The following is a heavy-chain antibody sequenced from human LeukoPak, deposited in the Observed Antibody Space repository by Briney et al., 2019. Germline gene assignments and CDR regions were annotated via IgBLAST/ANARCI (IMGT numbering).Heavy chain of an antibody. J-gene: IGHJ4*02. V-gene: IGHV1-18*01. CDR3: ATTGITIFGVAVYYFDY. D-gene: IGHD3-3*01. CDR2: ISAYNSNT. CDR1: GYTFTSYG. Sequence: ASVKVSCKASGYTFTSYGINWVRQAPGQGLEWMGWISAYNSNTHYAQKLQGRVTMTEDTSTDTAYMELSSLRSEDTAVYYCATTGITIFGVAVYYFDYWGQGTLVTVSS.